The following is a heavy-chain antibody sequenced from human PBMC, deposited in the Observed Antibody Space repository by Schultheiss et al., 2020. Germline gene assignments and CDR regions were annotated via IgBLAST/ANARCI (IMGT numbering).Heavy chain of an antibody. J-gene: IGHJ4*02. Sequence: GGSLRLSCAASGFTFSSYGMHWVRQAPGKGLEWVSSISSSSSYIYYADSVKGRFTISRDNAKNSLYLQMNSLRAEDTAVYYCAKDTVFYGSGSYPLNYWGQGTLVTVSS. CDR2: ISSSSSYI. CDR1: GFTFSSYG. CDR3: AKDTVFYGSGSYPLNY. D-gene: IGHD3-10*01. V-gene: IGHV3-21*04.